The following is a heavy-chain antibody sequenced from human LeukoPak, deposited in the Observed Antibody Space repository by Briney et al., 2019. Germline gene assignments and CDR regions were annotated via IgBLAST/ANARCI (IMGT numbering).Heavy chain of an antibody. CDR3: ARGELANCGSGLGS. V-gene: IGHV3-74*01. CDR1: RFTFSSYW. D-gene: IGHD3-10*01. J-gene: IGHJ5*01. Sequence: PGGSLSLYCAASRFTFSSYWMHWVRQAPGKGLVWVSRINNDGSSTSYADSVKGRFTTSTDNAKTTLYLQMNRLRADDTAVYYCARGELANCGSGLGSCGQGTLVTGSS. CDR2: INNDGSST.